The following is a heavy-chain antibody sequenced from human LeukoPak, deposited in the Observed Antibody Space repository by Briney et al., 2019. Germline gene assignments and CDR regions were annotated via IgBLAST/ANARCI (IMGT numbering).Heavy chain of an antibody. CDR1: GGTFSSYA. Sequence: SVKVSCKASGGTFSSYAISWVRQAPGQRLEWMGKIIPILGIANYAQKFQGRVTITADKSTSTAYMELSSLRSEDTAVYYCARARITGTALSWFDPWGQGTLVTVSS. CDR3: ARARITGTALSWFDP. V-gene: IGHV1-69*04. J-gene: IGHJ5*02. CDR2: IIPILGIA. D-gene: IGHD1/OR15-1a*01.